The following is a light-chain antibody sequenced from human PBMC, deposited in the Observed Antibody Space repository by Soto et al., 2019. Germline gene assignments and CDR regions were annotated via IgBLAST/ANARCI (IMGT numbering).Light chain of an antibody. CDR2: GAS. CDR3: QQYGISHIT. V-gene: IGKV3-20*01. J-gene: IGKJ5*01. CDR1: QTISSAY. Sequence: DIVMTQSPLSLPVTPGEPATLSCGASQTISSAYIAWYQQKPGQAPRLLIYGASNRATGIPDRLSGSVSGKDFTLTISRLEPEEFAVYDCQQYGISHITFGQGTRLEIK.